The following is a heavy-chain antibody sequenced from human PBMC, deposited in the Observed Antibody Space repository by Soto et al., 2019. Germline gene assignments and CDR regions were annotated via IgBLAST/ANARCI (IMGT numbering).Heavy chain of an antibody. Sequence: ASVKVSCKASGYTFTNYAILWVRQAPGQSLEWMGWINSDNGNTEYLKKFQGRVTITRDRSASTAYMELSSLTSEDTAVYYCARHWKKFDYWGQGTPVTVSS. CDR1: GYTFTNYA. CDR2: INSDNGNT. D-gene: IGHD1-1*01. J-gene: IGHJ4*02. CDR3: ARHWKKFDY. V-gene: IGHV1-3*01.